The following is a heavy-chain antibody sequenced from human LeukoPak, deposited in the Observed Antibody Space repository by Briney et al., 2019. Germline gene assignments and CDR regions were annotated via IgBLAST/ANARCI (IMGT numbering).Heavy chain of an antibody. J-gene: IGHJ4*02. CDR3: ARDIVPSSSGWYEFDY. D-gene: IGHD6-19*01. V-gene: IGHV3-21*01. Sequence: GGSLRVSCADPGLTFSSYSMNWVRQGLRKGLGWVSSISSSSNYIYYADSVKGRFTISRDNAKNSLYLQMNSLRAEDTAVYYCARDIVPSSSGWYEFDYWGQGTLVTVSS. CDR1: GLTFSSYS. CDR2: ISSSSNYI.